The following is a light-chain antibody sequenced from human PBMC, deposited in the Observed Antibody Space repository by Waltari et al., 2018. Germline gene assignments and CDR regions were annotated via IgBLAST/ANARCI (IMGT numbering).Light chain of an antibody. CDR3: LVWHSTTDHHGV. V-gene: IGLV3-21*04. J-gene: IGLJ2*01. CDR2: YDS. Sequence: SYVVTQSPSVSVAPGETARITCGGDNIGSKSVHWYQQRPGQAPVLVISYDSDRPSGIPERFFGSNSGNTATLTISWVEADDEADYYCLVWHSTTDHHGVFGGGTKLTVL. CDR1: NIGSKS.